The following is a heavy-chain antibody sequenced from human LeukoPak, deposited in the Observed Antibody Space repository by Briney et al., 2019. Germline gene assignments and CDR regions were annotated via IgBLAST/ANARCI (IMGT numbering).Heavy chain of an antibody. V-gene: IGHV3-33*01. CDR2: IWYDGSNK. CDR3: ATPGDPRGDY. CDR1: GFTFSSYG. J-gene: IGHJ4*02. Sequence: GGSLRLSCAASGFTFSSYGMHWVRQAPGEGLEWVAVIWYDGSNKYYADSVKGRFTISRDNSKNTLYLQMNSLRAEDTAVYYCATPGDPRGDYWGQGTLVTVSS. D-gene: IGHD3-10*01.